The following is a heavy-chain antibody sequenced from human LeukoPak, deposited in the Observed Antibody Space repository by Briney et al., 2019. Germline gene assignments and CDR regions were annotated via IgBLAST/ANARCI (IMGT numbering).Heavy chain of an antibody. V-gene: IGHV1-8*01. CDR3: ARYDYGGINFDY. D-gene: IGHD4-23*01. J-gene: IGHJ4*02. CDR2: MSPNSGNT. Sequence: ASVTVSCKASGYTFTSYDINWVRQATGQGLEWMGWMSPNSGNTGYAQKLQGRVTMTRNTSISTAYMELSSLRSEDTAVYYCARYDYGGINFDYWGQGTLVIVSS. CDR1: GYTFTSYD.